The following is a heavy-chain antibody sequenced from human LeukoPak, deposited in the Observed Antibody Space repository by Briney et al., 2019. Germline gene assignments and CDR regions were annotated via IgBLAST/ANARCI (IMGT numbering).Heavy chain of an antibody. CDR3: AKSTTVTDLGDY. CDR2: ISGSGGST. J-gene: IGHJ4*02. D-gene: IGHD4-17*01. CDR1: GFTFSSYA. V-gene: IGHV3-23*01. Sequence: GGSLRLSCAASGFTFSSYAMSSVRQAPGKGLEWVSAISGSGGSTYYADSVKGRFTISRDNSKNTLYLQMNSLRAEDTAVYYCAKSTTVTDLGDYWGQGTLVTVSS.